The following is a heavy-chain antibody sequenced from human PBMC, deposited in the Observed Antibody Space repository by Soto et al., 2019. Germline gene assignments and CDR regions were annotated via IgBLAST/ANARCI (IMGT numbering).Heavy chain of an antibody. CDR2: ISYSGST. CDR3: ASRSWKGAFDF. J-gene: IGHJ3*01. D-gene: IGHD1-1*01. Sequence: SETLSLTCTVSGGSISSSSYYRGWIRQTPGQGLERIGSISYSGSTYYNPSLKSRVTISVDTSKNQFYLKLRSVTAADTAAYYCASRSWKGAFDFWDQVTRITVSS. V-gene: IGHV4-39*01. CDR1: GGSISSSSYY.